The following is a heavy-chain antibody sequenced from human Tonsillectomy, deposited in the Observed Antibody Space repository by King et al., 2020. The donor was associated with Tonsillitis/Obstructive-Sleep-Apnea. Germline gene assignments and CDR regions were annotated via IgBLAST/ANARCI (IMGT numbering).Heavy chain of an antibody. CDR1: GFTFSSYG. Sequence: VQLVESGGGVVQPGRSLRLSCAGSGFTFSSYGMHWVRQAPGKGLEWVAVIWYDGSNIHFADSVKGRFTISRDNSKNTLYLQMNSLRAEDTAVYYCARDRTHGISGYYYFDYWGQGILVTVSS. J-gene: IGHJ4*02. V-gene: IGHV3-33*01. D-gene: IGHD3-22*01. CDR2: IWYDGSNI. CDR3: ARDRTHGISGYYYFDY.